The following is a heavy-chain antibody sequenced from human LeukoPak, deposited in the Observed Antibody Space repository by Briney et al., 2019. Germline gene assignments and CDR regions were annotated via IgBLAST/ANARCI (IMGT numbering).Heavy chain of an antibody. CDR3: AKDPLGYCSGGSCYPPVD. Sequence: PGRSLRLSCAASGFTFSSYGMHWVRQAPGKGLEWVAVIWYGGSNKYYADSVKGRFTISRDNSKNTLYLQMNSLRAEDTAVYYCAKDPLGYCSGGSCYPPVDWGQGTLVTVSS. D-gene: IGHD2-15*01. J-gene: IGHJ4*02. CDR1: GFTFSSYG. CDR2: IWYGGSNK. V-gene: IGHV3-30*18.